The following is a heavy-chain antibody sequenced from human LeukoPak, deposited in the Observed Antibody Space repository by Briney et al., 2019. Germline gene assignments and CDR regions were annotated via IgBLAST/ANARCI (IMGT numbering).Heavy chain of an antibody. CDR2: INHSGST. CDR3: ARSPYSSGWSYFDY. J-gene: IGHJ4*02. CDR1: GGSFSGYY. V-gene: IGHV4-34*01. D-gene: IGHD6-19*01. Sequence: PSETLSLTCAVYGGSFSGYYWSWIRQPPGKGLEWIGEINHSGSTYYNPSLKSRVTISVDTSKNQFSLKLSSVTAADTAVYYCARSPYSSGWSYFDYWGQGTLVTVSS.